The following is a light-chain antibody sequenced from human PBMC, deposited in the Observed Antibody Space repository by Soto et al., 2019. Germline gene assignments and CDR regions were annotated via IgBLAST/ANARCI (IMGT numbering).Light chain of an antibody. J-gene: IGLJ1*01. CDR1: SSDVGSYNL. V-gene: IGLV2-23*01. CDR3: CSYAGRSSSSYV. Sequence: QSALTQPASVSGSPGQSITISCTGTSSDVGSYNLVSWYQQNPGKAPKLMIYEGSKRPSGVSNRFSGSKSGNTASLTISGLQGEDEADHYCCSYAGRSSSSYVFGTGTKLTVL. CDR2: EGS.